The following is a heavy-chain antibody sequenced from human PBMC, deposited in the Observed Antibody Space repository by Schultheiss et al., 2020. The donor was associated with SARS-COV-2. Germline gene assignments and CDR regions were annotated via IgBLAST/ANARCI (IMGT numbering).Heavy chain of an antibody. Sequence: SETLSLTCAVYGGSFSGYYWSWIRQPPGKGLEWIGSIYYSGSTNYNPSLKSRVTISVDTSKNQFSLKLSSVTAADTAVYYCARGGISAFDYWGQGTLVTVSS. D-gene: IGHD1-14*01. CDR1: GGSFSGYY. CDR3: ARGGISAFDY. V-gene: IGHV4-34*01. J-gene: IGHJ4*02. CDR2: IYYSGST.